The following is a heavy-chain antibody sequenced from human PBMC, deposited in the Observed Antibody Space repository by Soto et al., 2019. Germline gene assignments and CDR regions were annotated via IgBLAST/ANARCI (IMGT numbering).Heavy chain of an antibody. D-gene: IGHD3-3*01. J-gene: IGHJ4*02. Sequence: GGSLRLSCVGSGFTFSNNAMHWVRQAPGKGLEWVAFISFESSALHYVDSVKGRFTISRDNPRNTLFLHVNSPRADDTAVNYRAIARVADSALDHWGQGTLVTVSS. CDR2: ISFESSAL. CDR3: AIARVADSALDH. V-gene: IGHV3-30*01. CDR1: GFTFSNNA.